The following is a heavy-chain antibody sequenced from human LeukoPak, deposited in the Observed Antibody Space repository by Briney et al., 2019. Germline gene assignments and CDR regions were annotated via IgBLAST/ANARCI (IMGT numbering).Heavy chain of an antibody. J-gene: IGHJ4*02. D-gene: IGHD3-10*01. V-gene: IGHV3-21*01. CDR2: ISSSSSYI. CDR1: GFTFSSYA. Sequence: GGSQRLSCAASGFTFSSYAMSWVRQAPGKGLEWVSSISSSSSYIYYADSVKGRFTISRDNAKNSLYLQMNSLRAEDTAVYYCARDLYGSGGQHWGQGTLVTVSS. CDR3: ARDLYGSGGQH.